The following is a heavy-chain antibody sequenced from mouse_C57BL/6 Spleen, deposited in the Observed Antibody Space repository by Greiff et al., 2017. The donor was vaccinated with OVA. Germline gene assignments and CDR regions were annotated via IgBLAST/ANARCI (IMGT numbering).Heavy chain of an antibody. CDR2: IRTRSSNYAT. V-gene: IGHV10-1*01. CDR1: GFSFNTYA. Sequence: EVQLVESGGGLVQPKGSLKLSCAASGFSFNTYAMNWVRQAPGKGLEWVARIRTRSSNYATYYAESVKDRFTISRDDSESMLYLQMNNLKTEDTAMYDCVRDYGSRVGYAMDYWGQGTSVTVSS. CDR3: VRDYGSRVGYAMDY. D-gene: IGHD1-1*01. J-gene: IGHJ4*01.